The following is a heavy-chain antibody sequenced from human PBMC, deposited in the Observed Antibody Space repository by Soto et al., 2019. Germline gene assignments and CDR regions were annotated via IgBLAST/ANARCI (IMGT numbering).Heavy chain of an antibody. Sequence: SVKVSCKASGGTFSSYAISWVRQAPGQGLEWMGGIIPIFGTANYAQKFQGRVTITAVESTSTAYMELSSLRSEDTAVYYCARSNRDIVVVPAAYEAYYYYGMDVWGQGTTVTVSS. CDR1: GGTFSSYA. CDR3: ARSNRDIVVVPAAYEAYYYYGMDV. CDR2: IIPIFGTA. D-gene: IGHD2-2*01. J-gene: IGHJ6*02. V-gene: IGHV1-69*13.